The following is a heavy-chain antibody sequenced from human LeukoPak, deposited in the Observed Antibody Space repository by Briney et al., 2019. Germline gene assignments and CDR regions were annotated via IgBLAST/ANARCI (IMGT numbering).Heavy chain of an antibody. CDR1: GFTFSDYY. V-gene: IGHV3-11*06. CDR3: ARVLYSGYNSKPYYGMDV. CDR2: ISSSSSYT. D-gene: IGHD5-12*01. J-gene: IGHJ6*02. Sequence: PGGSLRLSCAASGFTFSDYYMSWIRQAPGKGLEWVSYISSSSSYTNYADSVKGRFTISRDNAKNSLYLQMNSLRAEDTAVYYCARVLYSGYNSKPYYGMDVWGQGTTVTVSS.